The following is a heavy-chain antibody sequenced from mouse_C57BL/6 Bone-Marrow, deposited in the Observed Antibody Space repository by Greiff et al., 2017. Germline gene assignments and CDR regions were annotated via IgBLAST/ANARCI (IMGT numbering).Heavy chain of an antibody. D-gene: IGHD1-1*01. CDR3: ASDYYGSWFAY. CDR1: GYTFTSYW. Sequence: QVQLKQPGAELVMPGASVKLSCKASGYTFTSYWMHWVKQRPGQGLEWIGEIDPSDSYTNYNQKFKGKSTLTVDKSSSTAYMQLSSLTSEDSAVYYCASDYYGSWFAYWGQGTLVTVSA. V-gene: IGHV1-69*01. CDR2: IDPSDSYT. J-gene: IGHJ3*01.